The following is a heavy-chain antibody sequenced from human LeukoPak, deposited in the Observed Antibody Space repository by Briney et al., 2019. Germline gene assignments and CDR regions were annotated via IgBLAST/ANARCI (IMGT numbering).Heavy chain of an antibody. V-gene: IGHV1-2*06. J-gene: IGHJ6*02. Sequence: ASVKVSCRTSGYTFTAYNIHWVRQAPGQGLEWLARISPDRGDTIYAETFQGRVTVTRDTSLSTVHMELSRLRSDDTAIYYCVKDGRGTTPYALDAWGQGTTVTVSS. CDR3: VKDGRGTTPYALDA. CDR2: ISPDRGDT. D-gene: IGHD3-16*01. CDR1: GYTFTAYN.